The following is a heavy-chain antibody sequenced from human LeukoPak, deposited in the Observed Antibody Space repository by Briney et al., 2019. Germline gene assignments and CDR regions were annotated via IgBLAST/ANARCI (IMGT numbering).Heavy chain of an antibody. CDR1: GGSFSGYY. V-gene: IGHV4-34*01. Sequence: SETLSLTCAVYGGSFSGYYWSWIRQPPGKGLEWIGEINHSGSTNYNPSLKSRVTISVDTSKNQFSLKLSSVTAADTAVYYCARGGIKVMVPFGVVIIPVIDYGMDVWGQGTTVTVPS. D-gene: IGHD3-3*01. J-gene: IGHJ6*02. CDR2: INHSGST. CDR3: ARGGIKVMVPFGVVIIPVIDYGMDV.